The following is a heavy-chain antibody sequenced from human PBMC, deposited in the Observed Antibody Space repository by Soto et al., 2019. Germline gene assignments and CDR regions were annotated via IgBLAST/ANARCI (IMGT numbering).Heavy chain of an antibody. CDR1: GFKISNYA. Sequence: GGSLRLSCAASGFKISNYAVSWVRQAPGKGLEWVSGISETGIQTYYAESVKGRFTISKDNSEKKVYLQINSLRAEDTAIYHCARDRREYCRSATCYDFGLDVWGQGTTVTGSS. D-gene: IGHD2-2*01. CDR2: ISETGIQT. CDR3: ARDRREYCRSATCYDFGLDV. V-gene: IGHV3-23*01. J-gene: IGHJ6*02.